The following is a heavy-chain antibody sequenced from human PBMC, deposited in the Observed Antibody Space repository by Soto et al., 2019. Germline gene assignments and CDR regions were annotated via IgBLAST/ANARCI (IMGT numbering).Heavy chain of an antibody. J-gene: IGHJ2*01. CDR2: ISYEGSNK. CDR3: ARDLYGGNSLDWYFDL. V-gene: IGHV3-30-3*01. D-gene: IGHD2-21*02. CDR1: GFTFSSYA. Sequence: QVQLVESGGGVVQPGRSLRLSCAASGFTFSSYAMHWVRQAPGKGLEWVAVISYEGSNKYYADSVKGRFTISRDNSKNTLYLQMNSLRAEDTAVYYCARDLYGGNSLDWYFDLWGRGTLVTVSS.